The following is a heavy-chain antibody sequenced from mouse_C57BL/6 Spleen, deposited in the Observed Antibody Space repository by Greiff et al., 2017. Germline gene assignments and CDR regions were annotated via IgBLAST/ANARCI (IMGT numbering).Heavy chain of an antibody. D-gene: IGHD3-2*02. J-gene: IGHJ2*01. V-gene: IGHV1-61*01. CDR1: GYTFTSYW. CDR2: IYPSDSET. CDR3: ARKGSGPYFDY. Sequence: QVQLQQPGAELVRPGSSVKLSCKASGYTFTSYWMDWVKQRPGQGLEWIGNIYPSDSETHYNQKFQDKATLTVDKSSSTAYMQLSSLTSEDSAVYYCARKGSGPYFDYWGQGTTLTVSS.